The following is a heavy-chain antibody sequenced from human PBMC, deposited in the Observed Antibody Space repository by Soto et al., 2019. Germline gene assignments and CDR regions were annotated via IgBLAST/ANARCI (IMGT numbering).Heavy chain of an antibody. J-gene: IGHJ4*02. CDR2: ISAHNGNT. Sequence: QVHLVQSGAEVKKPGASVKVSCKGSGYAFTTYGITWVRQGAGQGLEWMGWISAHNGNTNYAQKLQGRVTVTRDTSTSTAYMELRSLRSDDTAVYYCARGRYGDYWGQGALLTVSS. CDR3: ARGRYGDY. V-gene: IGHV1-18*01. CDR1: GYAFTTYG. D-gene: IGHD1-1*01.